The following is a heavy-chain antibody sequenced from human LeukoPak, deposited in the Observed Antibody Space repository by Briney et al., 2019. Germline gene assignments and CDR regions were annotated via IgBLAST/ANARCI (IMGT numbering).Heavy chain of an antibody. J-gene: IGHJ6*02. CDR1: GGSISSYY. D-gene: IGHD3-16*01. V-gene: IGHV4-59*01. CDR2: IYNSGST. CDR3: ARFYDYVWGSAIDV. Sequence: PSETLSLTCTVSGGSISSYYLSWIRQPPGKGLEWIGYIYNSGSTNYNPSLKSRVTISVDTSKNQFSLKLSSVTAADTAVYYCARFYDYVWGSAIDVWGQGTTVTVSS.